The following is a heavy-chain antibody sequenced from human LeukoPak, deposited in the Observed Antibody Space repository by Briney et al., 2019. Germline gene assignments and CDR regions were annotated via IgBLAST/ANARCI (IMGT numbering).Heavy chain of an antibody. J-gene: IGHJ3*02. D-gene: IGHD3-3*01. Sequence: SETLSLTCTVSGGSISSYYWGWIRQPAGKGLEWIGRIYTSGSTNYNPSLKSRVTMSVDTSKNQFSLKLSSVTAADTAVYYCARSQHIYDFWSGSHDAFDIWGQGTMVTVSS. CDR2: IYTSGST. CDR1: GGSISSYY. V-gene: IGHV4-4*07. CDR3: ARSQHIYDFWSGSHDAFDI.